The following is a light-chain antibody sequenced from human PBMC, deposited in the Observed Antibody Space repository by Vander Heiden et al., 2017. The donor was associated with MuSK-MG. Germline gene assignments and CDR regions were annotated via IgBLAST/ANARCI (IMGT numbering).Light chain of an antibody. CDR2: DAS. Sequence: DIQMTQSPSSLSASVGDRVTITCQASQDISHYLNWYQQKPGKAPKLLIYDASNLETGVPSRFSGSGSGTEFTFTISSMKPEDIATYYCQQYEKLPLTFGGGTKVEIK. CDR1: QDISHY. V-gene: IGKV1-33*01. J-gene: IGKJ4*01. CDR3: QQYEKLPLT.